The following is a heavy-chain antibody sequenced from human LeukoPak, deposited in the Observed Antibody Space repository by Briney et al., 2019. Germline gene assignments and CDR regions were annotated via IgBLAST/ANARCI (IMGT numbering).Heavy chain of an antibody. Sequence: GASVKVSCKASGYTFTGYYMNWVRQAPGQGLEWMGWINPNSGGTNYAQKFQGRVTMTRDTSISTAYMELSRLRSDDTAVYYCARDGPKRFYYYYMDVWGKGTTVTVSS. CDR2: INPNSGGT. V-gene: IGHV1-2*02. CDR1: GYTFTGYY. J-gene: IGHJ6*03. D-gene: IGHD6-25*01. CDR3: ARDGPKRFYYYYMDV.